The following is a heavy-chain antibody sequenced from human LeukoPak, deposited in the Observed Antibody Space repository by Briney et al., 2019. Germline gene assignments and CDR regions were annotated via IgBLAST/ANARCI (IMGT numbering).Heavy chain of an antibody. Sequence: GRSLRLSCAASGFTFSSYAMSWVRQAPGKGLEWVSGINTSGGSTAYADSVKGRFTISRDNSKNTLYLQMNSLRAEDTAEYYCAKRGGTESFYYYYYMDVWGKGTTVTVSS. V-gene: IGHV3-23*01. CDR1: GFTFSSYA. J-gene: IGHJ6*03. D-gene: IGHD2-15*01. CDR3: AKRGGTESFYYYYYMDV. CDR2: INTSGGST.